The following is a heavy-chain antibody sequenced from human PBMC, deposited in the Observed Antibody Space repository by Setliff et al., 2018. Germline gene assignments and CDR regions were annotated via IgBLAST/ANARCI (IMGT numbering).Heavy chain of an antibody. CDR2: VCASGSCGTGTT. CDR3: ARSPSSGAYWNPRPFYSDY. Sequence: SSETLSLTCTVSGGSIIGYHWSWIRRPPGKGLEWIGYVCASGSCGTGTTSYNPSLKSRVAMSLDTSKNQFSLKLSSVTAADTALYYCARSPSSGAYWNPRPFYSDYWARGTLVTVSS. CDR1: GGSIIGYH. V-gene: IGHV4-4*08. D-gene: IGHD1-26*01. J-gene: IGHJ4*02.